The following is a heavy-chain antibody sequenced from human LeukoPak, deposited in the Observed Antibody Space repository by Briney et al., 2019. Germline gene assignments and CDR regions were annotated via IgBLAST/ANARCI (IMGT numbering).Heavy chain of an antibody. CDR1: GGSISSYF. Sequence: SETLSLTCTVSGGSISSYFWIWIRQPPGKGLEWIGYIYYSGNTNSNPSLTSRVTISVDTSKNQFSLKLRSVTAADTAVYYCAGAREFSSSSGRAYYFDFWGQGTLVTVSS. CDR3: AGAREFSSSSGRAYYFDF. J-gene: IGHJ4*02. D-gene: IGHD6-6*01. CDR2: IYYSGNT. V-gene: IGHV4-59*01.